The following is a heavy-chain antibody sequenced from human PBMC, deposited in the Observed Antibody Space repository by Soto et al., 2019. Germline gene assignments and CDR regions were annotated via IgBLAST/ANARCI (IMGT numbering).Heavy chain of an antibody. D-gene: IGHD1-7*01. J-gene: IGHJ6*03. V-gene: IGHV3-23*01. Sequence: GGSLRLSCAASGFTFSSYAMSWVRQAPGKGLEWVSAISGSGGSTYYADSVKGRFTISRDNSKNTLYLQMNSLRAEDTAVYYSAKGDTNYNYYYYYYMDVWGKGTTVTVAS. CDR2: ISGSGGST. CDR1: GFTFSSYA. CDR3: AKGDTNYNYYYYYYMDV.